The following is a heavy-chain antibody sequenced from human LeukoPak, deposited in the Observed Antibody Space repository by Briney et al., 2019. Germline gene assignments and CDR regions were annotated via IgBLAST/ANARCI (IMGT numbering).Heavy chain of an antibody. CDR2: IRGSGGTT. CDR3: GRDPNGDYVGAFDF. D-gene: IGHD4-17*01. Sequence: GGPLRLSCAASGFTFRSYAMTWVRQAPGKGLEWVSSIRGSGGTTYYAESVKGRFTVSRDSSKNTLYLKMDDLTVEDTAVYYCGRDPNGDYVGAFDFWGQGTMVTVSS. V-gene: IGHV3-23*01. J-gene: IGHJ3*01. CDR1: GFTFRSYA.